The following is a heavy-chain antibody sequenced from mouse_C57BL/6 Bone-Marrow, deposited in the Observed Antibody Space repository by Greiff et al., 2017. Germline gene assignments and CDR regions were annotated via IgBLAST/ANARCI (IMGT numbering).Heavy chain of an antibody. J-gene: IGHJ2*01. CDR1: GFNIKNTY. D-gene: IGHD2-3*01. V-gene: IGHV14-3*01. CDR2: IDPANGNT. CDR3: ALRWLLDY. Sequence: VHPLHSFSSLFIPFSSFNLSCTASGFNIKNTYMHWVKQRPEQGLEWIGRIDPANGNTKYAPKFQGKATITADTSSNTAYLQLSSLTSEDTAIYYCALRWLLDYWGQGTTLTVSS.